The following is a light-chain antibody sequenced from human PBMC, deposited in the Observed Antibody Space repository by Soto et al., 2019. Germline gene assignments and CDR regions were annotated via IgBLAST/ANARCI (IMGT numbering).Light chain of an antibody. V-gene: IGKV1-5*03. CDR2: KAS. J-gene: IGKJ1*01. Sequence: DIQMTQSPSTLSASVGDRVTITCRASQGISSWLAWSQQKPGKAPKLLIYKASNLESGVPSRFSGSGSGTEFTLTSSSRQPDDFATYYCQQYNSYPWTFGQGTKVEIK. CDR3: QQYNSYPWT. CDR1: QGISSW.